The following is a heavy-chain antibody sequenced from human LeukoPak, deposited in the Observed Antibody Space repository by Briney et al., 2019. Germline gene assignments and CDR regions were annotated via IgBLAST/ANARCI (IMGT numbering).Heavy chain of an antibody. Sequence: SETLSLTCTVSGGSISSSSYYWGWIRQPPGKGLEWIGSIYYSGSTYYNPSLKSRVTISVDTSKNQFSLKLSSVTAADTAVYYCARVCDFWSGSLDYWGQGTLVTVSS. J-gene: IGHJ4*02. CDR1: GGSISSSSYY. V-gene: IGHV4-39*07. CDR3: ARVCDFWSGSLDY. CDR2: IYYSGST. D-gene: IGHD3-3*01.